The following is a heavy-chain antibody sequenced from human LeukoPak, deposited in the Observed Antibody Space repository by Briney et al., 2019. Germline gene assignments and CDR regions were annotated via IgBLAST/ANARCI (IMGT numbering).Heavy chain of an antibody. CDR2: IKQDGSEK. D-gene: IGHD3-16*01. CDR1: GFTFSSSW. J-gene: IGHJ4*02. CDR3: ASGRQLGY. Sequence: GGSLRLSCAASGFTFSSSWMSWVRQAPGKGLEWVANIKQDGSEKYYVDSVKGRFTISRDKAKTSLYLQMNSLRAEDTALYYCASGRQLGYWGQGNLVTVSS. V-gene: IGHV3-7*01.